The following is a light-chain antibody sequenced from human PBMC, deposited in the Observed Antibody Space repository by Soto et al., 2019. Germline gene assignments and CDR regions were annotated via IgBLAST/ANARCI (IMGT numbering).Light chain of an antibody. Sequence: EIVLTQSQVTLSVSPGDQATLSCRASQNISRSLAWYQQKPGQGPSLLIYAASSRATGIPDRFSGSGSGTDFTLTISRLQSEDFAVYYCQQYNNGPPETFGQGTKVDI. CDR2: AAS. J-gene: IGKJ1*01. V-gene: IGKV3D-15*01. CDR3: QQYNNGPPET. CDR1: QNISRS.